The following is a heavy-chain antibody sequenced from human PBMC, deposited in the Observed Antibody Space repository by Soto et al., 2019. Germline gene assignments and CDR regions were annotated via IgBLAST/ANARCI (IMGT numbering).Heavy chain of an antibody. CDR2: INADNGNT. D-gene: IGHD3-16*01. J-gene: IGHJ4*02. V-gene: IGHV1-3*01. CDR3: ARGGEDYYFDY. Sequence: ASLKVSWKTSGFTFTTYAIHWVRQAPGQRLEWMGWINADNGNTKYSQNFQGRVTITRDTSASTAYMDLSSLRSEDTAVYYCARGGEDYYFDYWGLGTLVTVS. CDR1: GFTFTTYA.